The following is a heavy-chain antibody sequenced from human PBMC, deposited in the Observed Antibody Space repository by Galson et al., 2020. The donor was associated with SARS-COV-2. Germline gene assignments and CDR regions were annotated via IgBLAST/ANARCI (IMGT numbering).Heavy chain of an antibody. V-gene: IGHV4-39*01. CDR3: ARCPGRQIAVAANWFDP. J-gene: IGHJ5*02. CDR2: IYYSGST. D-gene: IGHD6-19*01. Sequence: SETLSLTCTVSGGSISSSSYYWGWIRQPPGKGLEWIGSIYYSGSTYYNPSLKSRVTISVDTSKNQFSLKLSSVTAADTAVYYCARCPGRQIAVAANWFDPWGQGTLVTVSS. CDR1: GGSISSSSYY.